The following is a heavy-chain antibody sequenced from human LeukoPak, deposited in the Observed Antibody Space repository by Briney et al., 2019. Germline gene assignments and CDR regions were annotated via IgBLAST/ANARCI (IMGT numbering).Heavy chain of an antibody. CDR2: INWNSDSI. CDR3: AINGGGDSGYGNFDY. J-gene: IGHJ4*02. V-gene: IGHV3-9*01. D-gene: IGHD5-12*01. Sequence: GGSLRLSCAVSGFTFDDYAMHWVWQVPGKGLEWVSGINWNSDSIGYADSVKGRFTTSRDNAKNSLYLQMNSLRAEDTAFYYCAINGGGDSGYGNFDYWGQGTLVTVSS. CDR1: GFTFDDYA.